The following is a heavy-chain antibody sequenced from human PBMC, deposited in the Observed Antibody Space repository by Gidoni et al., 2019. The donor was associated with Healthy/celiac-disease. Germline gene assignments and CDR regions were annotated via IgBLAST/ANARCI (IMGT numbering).Heavy chain of an antibody. J-gene: IGHJ5*02. V-gene: IGHV5-10-1*01. Sequence: PSFQAHVTISADKSISTAYLQWSSLKASDTAMYYCARHPRNPITRAWFDPWGQGTLVTVSS. CDR3: ARHPRNPITRAWFDP. D-gene: IGHD3-10*01.